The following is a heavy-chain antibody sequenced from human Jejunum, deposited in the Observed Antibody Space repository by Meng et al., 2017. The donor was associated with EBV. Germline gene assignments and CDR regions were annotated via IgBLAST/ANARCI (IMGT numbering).Heavy chain of an antibody. D-gene: IGHD5-24*01. CDR1: GFPFSSNA. CDR3: AKKAAREGYSSFDY. J-gene: IGHJ4*02. V-gene: IGHV3-23*04. Sequence: EVELVASGGGLVQPGGSLRLACAASGFPFSSNAMSWVRQAPGKGLEWVSTISGRDGSTYYADSVKGRFTISRDTSKNTLYLQMNSLRAEDTAVYYCAKKAAREGYSSFDYWGQGTMVTVSS. CDR2: ISGRDGST.